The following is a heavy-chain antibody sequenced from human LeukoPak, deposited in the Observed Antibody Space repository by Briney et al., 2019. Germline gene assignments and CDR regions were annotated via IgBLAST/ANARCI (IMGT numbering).Heavy chain of an antibody. CDR2: MNSDGSTT. Sequence: PGGSLRLSCAASGFTFSRDWMHWVRQGPGKGLVWVSRMNSDGSTTNYADSVKGRFTISRDNAKNMLYLQMNSLRAEDTAVYYCVRALMGTSDHWGQGSLVTVSS. CDR3: VRALMGTSDH. J-gene: IGHJ4*02. CDR1: GFTFSRDW. V-gene: IGHV3-74*01. D-gene: IGHD7-27*01.